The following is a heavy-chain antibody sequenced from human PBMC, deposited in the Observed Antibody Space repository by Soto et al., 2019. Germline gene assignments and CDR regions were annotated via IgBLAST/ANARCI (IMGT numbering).Heavy chain of an antibody. J-gene: IGHJ3*02. Sequence: PGGSLRLSCAASGFTFSRYWMHWVRQAPGKGLVWVSRINSDGSSTNYADSVKGRFTISRDNAKSTLYLQMNSLRAEDTAVYYCASSIEDDSSGYYGPNDAFDIWGQGTMVTVSS. CDR3: ASSIEDDSSGYYGPNDAFDI. CDR1: GFTFSRYW. D-gene: IGHD3-22*01. CDR2: INSDGSST. V-gene: IGHV3-74*01.